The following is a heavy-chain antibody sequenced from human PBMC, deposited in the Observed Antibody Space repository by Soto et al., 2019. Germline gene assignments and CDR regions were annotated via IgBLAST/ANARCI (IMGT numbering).Heavy chain of an antibody. CDR1: GGSISSGGYY. D-gene: IGHD3-9*01. Sequence: SETLSLTCTVSGGSISSGGYYWSWIRQHPGKGLEWIGYIYYSGSTYYNPSLKSLVTISVDTSKNQFSLKLSSVTAADTAVYYCARSAYYDILTGFTVYNWFDPWGQGTLVTVSS. CDR3: ARSAYYDILTGFTVYNWFDP. J-gene: IGHJ5*02. CDR2: IYYSGST. V-gene: IGHV4-31*01.